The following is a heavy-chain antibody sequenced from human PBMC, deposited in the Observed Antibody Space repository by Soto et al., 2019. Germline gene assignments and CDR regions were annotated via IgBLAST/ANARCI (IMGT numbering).Heavy chain of an antibody. CDR3: ARAANLVGGAFDI. Sequence: GGSLRLSCAASGFTVSSNYMSWVRQAPGKGLEWVSVIYSGGSTYYADSVKGRFTISRDNSKNTLYLQMNSLRAEDTAVYYCARAANLVGGAFDIWGQGTMVTVSS. J-gene: IGHJ3*02. CDR2: IYSGGST. V-gene: IGHV3-53*01. CDR1: GFTVSSNY. D-gene: IGHD6-25*01.